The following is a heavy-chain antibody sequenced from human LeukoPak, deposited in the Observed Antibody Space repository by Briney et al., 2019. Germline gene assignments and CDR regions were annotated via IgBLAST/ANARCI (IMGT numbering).Heavy chain of an antibody. V-gene: IGHV4-39*07. Sequence: NPSETLSLTCTVSGGSISRSRDYWGWIRQPPGKGLEWIGSIYYSGSTYSNPSLKSRVTISGDTSNNRLSLKLSSVTAADTALYYWARDNQYNSASSGYGGANFDSWGQGTLVTVSS. CDR3: ARDNQYNSASSGYGGANFDS. CDR2: IYYSGST. J-gene: IGHJ4*02. D-gene: IGHD6-19*01. CDR1: GGSISRSRDY.